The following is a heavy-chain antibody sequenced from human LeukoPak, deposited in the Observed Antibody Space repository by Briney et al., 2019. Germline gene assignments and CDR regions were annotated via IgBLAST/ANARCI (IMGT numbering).Heavy chain of an antibody. CDR2: VFNSGTT. CDR3: ARRFRVGDIHVDAFDM. D-gene: IGHD1-26*01. CDR1: GGSISSHY. V-gene: IGHV4-59*11. J-gene: IGHJ3*02. Sequence: SETLSLTCTVSGGSISSHYWSWIRQPPGSGLERIGYVFNSGTTDQNPSLKGRVTISLDTSKNHVSLRLTSVTAADTAVYYCARRFRVGDIHVDAFDMWGQGTMVTVSS.